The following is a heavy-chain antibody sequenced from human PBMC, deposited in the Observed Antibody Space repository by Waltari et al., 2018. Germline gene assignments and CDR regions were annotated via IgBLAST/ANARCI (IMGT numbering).Heavy chain of an antibody. CDR3: ALLFRDVYNPGSLDY. CDR1: EYTFTLHD. CDR2: LQPIASRR. Sequence: QVQWVQSADELKKPGAAVKICCKASEYTFTLHDMHGVRQVPGDGLVSLARLQPIASRRGYAEKLQGRVNIPSDTPTRTVYIELISLTSADAAVYYCALLFRDVYNPGSLDYWGQGTLVTVSS. D-gene: IGHD1-1*01. V-gene: IGHV1-46*04. J-gene: IGHJ4*02.